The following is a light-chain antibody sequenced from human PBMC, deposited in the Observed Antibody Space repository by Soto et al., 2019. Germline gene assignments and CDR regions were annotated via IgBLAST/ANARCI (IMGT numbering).Light chain of an antibody. J-gene: IGKJ1*01. Sequence: IVMTQSPDSLAVSLGERATINCKSSQSVLYSSNNKNYLAWYQQKPGQPPKLLIYWASTRESGVPDRFSGSGSGTDFTLTISSLRAEDVAVYYCQQYYSTPRTFGQGTKVDIK. CDR3: QQYYSTPRT. V-gene: IGKV4-1*01. CDR2: WAS. CDR1: QSVLYSSNNKNY.